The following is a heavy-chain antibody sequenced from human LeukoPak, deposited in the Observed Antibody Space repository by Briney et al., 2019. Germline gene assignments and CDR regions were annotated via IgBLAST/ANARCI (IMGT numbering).Heavy chain of an antibody. V-gene: IGHV3-21*01. D-gene: IGHD2-21*02. CDR3: ASFKPVGTGENY. CDR2: ISSSSSYI. Sequence: SXXMXWVRQAPGKGLEWVSSISSSSSYIYYADSVKGRFTISRDNAKNSLYLQMNSLRAEDTAVYYCASFKPVGTGENYWGQGTLVTVSS. J-gene: IGHJ4*02. CDR1: SXX.